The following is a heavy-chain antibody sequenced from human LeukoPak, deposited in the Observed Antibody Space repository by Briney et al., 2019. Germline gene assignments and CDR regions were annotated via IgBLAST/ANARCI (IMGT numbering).Heavy chain of an antibody. CDR2: IIPIFGTA. V-gene: IGHV1-69*01. D-gene: IGHD2-2*01. Sequence: SVKVSCKASRGTFSSYAISWVRQAPEQGLEWMGGIIPIFGTANYAQKFQGRVTITADESTSTAYMELSSLRSEDTAVYYCAREDIVVVPAAKKDYYYYGMDVWGQGTTVTVSS. J-gene: IGHJ6*02. CDR3: AREDIVVVPAAKKDYYYYGMDV. CDR1: RGTFSSYA.